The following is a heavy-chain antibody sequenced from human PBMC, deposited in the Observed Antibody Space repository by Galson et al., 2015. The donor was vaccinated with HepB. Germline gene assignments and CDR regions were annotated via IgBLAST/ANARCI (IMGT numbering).Heavy chain of an antibody. D-gene: IGHD3-10*02. Sequence: SETLSLTCTVSGGPVSSGNYYWNWIRQPPGKRLEWIGYISYSGTTNYNPSLKSRVTISVETSKSQFYLKLTSVTAADTAVYYCARDPRSTTETMSYWGQGTLVTVSS. CDR1: GGPVSSGNYY. CDR3: ARDPRSTTETMSY. V-gene: IGHV4-61*01. J-gene: IGHJ4*02. CDR2: ISYSGTT.